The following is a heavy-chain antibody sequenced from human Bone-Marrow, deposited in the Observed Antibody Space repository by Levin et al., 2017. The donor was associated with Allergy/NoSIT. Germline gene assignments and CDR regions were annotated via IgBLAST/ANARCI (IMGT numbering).Heavy chain of an antibody. Sequence: ESLKISCTVSGGSISSYYWSWIRQPPGRGLEWIGYISYSGSTNYNPSLKSRVTMSVDTSKNQFSLNLSSVTTADTAVYYCARGKAAAGLPYFDYWGQGTLVTVSS. CDR2: ISYSGST. J-gene: IGHJ4*02. CDR1: GGSISSYY. D-gene: IGHD6-13*01. V-gene: IGHV4-59*01. CDR3: ARGKAAAGLPYFDY.